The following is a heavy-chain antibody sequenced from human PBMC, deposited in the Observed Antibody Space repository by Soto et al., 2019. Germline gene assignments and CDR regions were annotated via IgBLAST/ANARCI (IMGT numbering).Heavy chain of an antibody. V-gene: IGHV3-74*01. Sequence: PGGSLRLSCAASGITFSSYWMHWVRQAPGKGLVWVSRINSDGSSTSYADSVKGRFTISRDNAKNTLYLQMNSLRAEDTAVYYCARVLPGSLKVLGYCSGGSCPQDAFDIWGQGTMVTVSS. CDR2: INSDGSST. CDR1: GITFSSYW. J-gene: IGHJ3*02. CDR3: ARVLPGSLKVLGYCSGGSCPQDAFDI. D-gene: IGHD2-15*01.